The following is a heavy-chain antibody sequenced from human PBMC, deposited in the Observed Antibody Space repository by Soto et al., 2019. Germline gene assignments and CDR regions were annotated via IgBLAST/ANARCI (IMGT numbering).Heavy chain of an antibody. Sequence: PGESLKISCEGSGYSFAGYWITWVRQKPGKGLEWMGRIDPSGSQTYYSPSFRGHVIISGTKSITTVFLQWSSLRASDTAMYYCARQIYDSDTGPNFQYYFDSWGQGTPVTVSS. V-gene: IGHV5-10-1*01. CDR1: GYSFAGYW. J-gene: IGHJ4*02. D-gene: IGHD3-22*01. CDR3: ARQIYDSDTGPNFQYYFDS. CDR2: IDPSGSQT.